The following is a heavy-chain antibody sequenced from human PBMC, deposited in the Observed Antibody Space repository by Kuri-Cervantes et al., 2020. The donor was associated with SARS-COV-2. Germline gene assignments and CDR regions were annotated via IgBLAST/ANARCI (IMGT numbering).Heavy chain of an antibody. CDR2: IWYDGSNK. CDR1: GFTFSSYG. Sequence: GESLKISCAASGFTFSSYGMHWVRQAPGKGLEWVAVIWYDGSNKYYADSVKGRFTISRDNSKNTLYLQMNSLRAEDTAVYYCARHIPYYDSWSGYYDAFDIWGQGTMVTVSS. V-gene: IGHV3-33*01. J-gene: IGHJ3*02. CDR3: ARHIPYYDSWSGYYDAFDI. D-gene: IGHD3-3*01.